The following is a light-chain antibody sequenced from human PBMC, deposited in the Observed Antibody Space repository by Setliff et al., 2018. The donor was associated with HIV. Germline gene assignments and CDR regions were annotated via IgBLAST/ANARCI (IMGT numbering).Light chain of an antibody. Sequence: SVLTQPRSVSGSPGQSVTISCTGTSSDVGGYDYVSWYQQHPDKAPKLMIYDVNKRPSGVPDRFSGSKSGNTASLTISGLQAEDEADYYCCSYAGSYTSYVLFGGGTKVTVL. CDR3: CSYAGSYTSYVL. CDR1: SSDVGGYDY. V-gene: IGLV2-11*01. J-gene: IGLJ2*01. CDR2: DVN.